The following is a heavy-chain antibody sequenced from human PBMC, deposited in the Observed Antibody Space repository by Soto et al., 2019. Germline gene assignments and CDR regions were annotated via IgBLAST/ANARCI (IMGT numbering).Heavy chain of an antibody. D-gene: IGHD6-19*01. J-gene: IGHJ4*02. CDR1: GGSISSSSYY. CDR3: ARQPHSIAVAGDYFDY. Sequence: SETLSLTCTVSGGSISSSSYYWGWIRQPPGKGLEWIGSIYYSGSTYYNPSLKSRVTISVDTSKNQFSLKLSSVTAADTAVYYCARQPHSIAVAGDYFDYWGQGTLVTVSS. CDR2: IYYSGST. V-gene: IGHV4-39*01.